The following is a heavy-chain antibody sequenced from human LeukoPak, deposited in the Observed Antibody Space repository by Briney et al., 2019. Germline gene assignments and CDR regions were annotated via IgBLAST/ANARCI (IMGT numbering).Heavy chain of an antibody. CDR2: IWYDGSNK. CDR3: ARDSNAGPFGY. D-gene: IGHD1-1*01. Sequence: PGGSLRLSCAASGFTFSSYGMHWVRQAPGKGLEWVAVIWYDGSNKYYADSVKGRFTISRDNSKNTLYLQMNSLRAEDTAVYYCARDSNAGPFGYWGQGTLVTVSS. J-gene: IGHJ4*02. CDR1: GFTFSSYG. V-gene: IGHV3-33*01.